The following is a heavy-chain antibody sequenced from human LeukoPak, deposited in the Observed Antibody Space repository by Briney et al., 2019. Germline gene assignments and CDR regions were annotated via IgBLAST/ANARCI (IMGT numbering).Heavy chain of an antibody. Sequence: GGSLRLSCAASGSTFSSYGMHWVRQAPGKGLEWVAFTQYDGSYKHYADSVKGRFTVSRDNSKNTLYLQMNSLRAEDTAVYYCAKYRSYYGSGIDYWGQGTLVTVSS. CDR1: GSTFSSYG. D-gene: IGHD3-10*01. J-gene: IGHJ4*02. CDR2: TQYDGSYK. CDR3: AKYRSYYGSGIDY. V-gene: IGHV3-30*02.